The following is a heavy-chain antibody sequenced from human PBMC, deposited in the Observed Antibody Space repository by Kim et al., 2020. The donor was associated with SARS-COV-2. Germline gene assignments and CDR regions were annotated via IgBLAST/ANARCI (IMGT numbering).Heavy chain of an antibody. CDR2: TYYRSKWYN. CDR3: ARDQGALNS. J-gene: IGHJ4*02. V-gene: IGHV6-1*01. CDR1: GDSVSRNDAA. Sequence: SQTLSLTCAISGDSVSRNDAAWNWIRQSPSRGLEWLGRTYYRSKWYNDYALSLKSRIAINPDTSRNQFSLQLNSVSPEDTAIYYCARDQGALNSWGQGTLVTVSS.